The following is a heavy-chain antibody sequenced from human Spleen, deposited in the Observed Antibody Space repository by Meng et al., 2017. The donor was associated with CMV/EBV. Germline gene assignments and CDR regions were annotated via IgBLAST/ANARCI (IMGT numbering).Heavy chain of an antibody. CDR3: ATEGGSPSFDY. CDR2: ISGSGGST. CDR1: GFTFSSYA. Sequence: GESLKISCAASGFTFSSYAMSWVRQAPGKGLEWVSAISGSGGSTYYADSVKGRFTISRDNSNNTLYLQMNSLRAEDTAVYYCATEGGSPSFDYWGRGTLVTVSS. J-gene: IGHJ4*02. V-gene: IGHV3-23*01. D-gene: IGHD3-16*01.